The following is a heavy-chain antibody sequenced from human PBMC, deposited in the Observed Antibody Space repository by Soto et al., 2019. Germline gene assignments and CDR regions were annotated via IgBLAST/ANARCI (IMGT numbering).Heavy chain of an antibody. D-gene: IGHD3-22*01. CDR1: GGSFSGYY. V-gene: IGHV4-34*01. CDR2: INHSGIT. J-gene: IGHJ4*02. CDR3: ARSTYYYDSSDYYYFYFDY. Sequence: SETLSLTGAVYGGSFSGYYCSWIRQPPWKGLEWIGEINHSGITNYNPSLKSRVTISVDTSKNQFYLKLRSVTAADTAVYYCARSTYYYDSSDYYYFYFDYCGQGTLVTVSS.